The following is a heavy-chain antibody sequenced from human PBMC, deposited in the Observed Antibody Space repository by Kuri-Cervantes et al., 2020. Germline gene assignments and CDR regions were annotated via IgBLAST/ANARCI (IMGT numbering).Heavy chain of an antibody. Sequence: GGSLRLSCAASGFTFSSYAMHWVRQAPGKGLEWVAVISYDGSNKYYADSVKGRFTTSRDNSKNTLYLQMNSLRAEDTAVYYCARDLGSDYGVNDYWGQGTLVTSPQ. D-gene: IGHD4-17*01. V-gene: IGHV3-30*04. CDR3: ARDLGSDYGVNDY. CDR2: ISYDGSNK. J-gene: IGHJ4*02. CDR1: GFTFSSYA.